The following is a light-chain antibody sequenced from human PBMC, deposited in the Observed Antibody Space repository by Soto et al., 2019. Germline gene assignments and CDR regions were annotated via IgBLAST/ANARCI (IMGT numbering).Light chain of an antibody. J-gene: IGKJ2*03. V-gene: IGKV1-39*01. Sequence: DIQMTQSPSSLSASLGDRVTITCRPSESIRNELNWFQKRPGKAPRLLIYDTFTLQSGVSSRFSGSVSGTEFSLTINSLQAGDSAIYYCQQSHITQYSFGQGTKVDNK. CDR3: QQSHITQYS. CDR1: ESIRNE. CDR2: DTF.